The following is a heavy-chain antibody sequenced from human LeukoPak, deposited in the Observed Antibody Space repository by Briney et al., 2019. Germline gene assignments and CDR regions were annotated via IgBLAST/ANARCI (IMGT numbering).Heavy chain of an antibody. CDR1: GGSISSSNW. CDR2: IYRGGTT. Sequence: SGTLSLTCAVSGGSISSSNWWSWVRQPPGEGLEWIGQIYRGGTTNYNPSLNSRVTISVDKSKNQFSLRLNSLTAADTAVYYCARLPFYGGNFVDLWGQGTLVAVSS. CDR3: ARLPFYGGNFVDL. V-gene: IGHV4-4*02. D-gene: IGHD4-23*01. J-gene: IGHJ5*02.